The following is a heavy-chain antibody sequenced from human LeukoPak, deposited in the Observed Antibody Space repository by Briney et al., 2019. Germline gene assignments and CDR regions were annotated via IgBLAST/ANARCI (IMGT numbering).Heavy chain of an antibody. V-gene: IGHV4-34*01. D-gene: IGHD6-13*01. CDR1: GGSFSGYY. Sequence: PSETLSLTCAVYGGSFSGYYWSWIRQPPGKGLEWIGEINHSGGTNYNPSLKSRVTISVDTSKNQFSLKLSSVTAADTAVYYCARSFSYSRKTFDYWGQGTLVTVSS. CDR2: INHSGGT. J-gene: IGHJ4*02. CDR3: ARSFSYSRKTFDY.